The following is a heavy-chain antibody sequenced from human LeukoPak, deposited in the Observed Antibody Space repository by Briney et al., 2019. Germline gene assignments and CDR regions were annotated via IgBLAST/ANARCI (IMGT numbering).Heavy chain of an antibody. CDR3: ARGSRFDP. CDR1: GYPFTMYG. J-gene: IGHJ5*02. Sequence: ASVKVSCKASGYPFTMYGFNWVRQAPGQGLEWMGCICDNNGNTNYAQKFQGRVTMTTDTSTNTAYMDLTNLKSDDTAIYYCARGSRFDPWGQGTLVTVSS. CDR2: ICDNNGNT. V-gene: IGHV1-18*01.